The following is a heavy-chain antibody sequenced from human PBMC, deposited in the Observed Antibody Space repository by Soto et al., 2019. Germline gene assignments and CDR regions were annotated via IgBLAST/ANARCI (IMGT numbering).Heavy chain of an antibody. D-gene: IGHD3-10*01. CDR2: MYPGDYDT. V-gene: IGHV5-51*01. Sequence: GGALKTYCKGSGYSFTSYWIGWVRQMPATSLGWMGIMYPGDYDTSYSPSFPGQVTISAYKSISNAYLQWSSMKASDTATYYCAIPGYYYGSGSYFGHYYYYSGMDVWGQGTTVTVSS. CDR1: GYSFTSYW. J-gene: IGHJ6*02. CDR3: AIPGYYYGSGSYFGHYYYYSGMDV.